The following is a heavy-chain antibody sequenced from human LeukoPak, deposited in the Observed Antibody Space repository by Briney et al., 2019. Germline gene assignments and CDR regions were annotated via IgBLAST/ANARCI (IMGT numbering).Heavy chain of an antibody. J-gene: IGHJ1*01. CDR2: IIPIFGTA. V-gene: IGHV1-69*13. CDR3: ARNPGYSSGWYDSAGDFQH. Sequence: ASVKVSCKASGGTFSSYAISWVRQAPGQGLEWMGGIIPIFGTANYAQKFQGRVTITADESTSTAYMELSSLRSEDTAVYYCARNPGYSSGWYDSAGDFQHWGQGTLVTVSS. CDR1: GGTFSSYA. D-gene: IGHD6-19*01.